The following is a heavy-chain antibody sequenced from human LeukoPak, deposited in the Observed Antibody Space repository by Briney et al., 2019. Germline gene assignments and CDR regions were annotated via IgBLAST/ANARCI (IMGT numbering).Heavy chain of an antibody. V-gene: IGHV3-74*01. CDR2: INSDGSST. J-gene: IGHJ6*02. Sequence: GGSLRLSCAASGFTFSSYWMHWVRQAPGKGLVWVSRINSDGSSTSYADSVKGRFTISRDNAKNTLYLQMNSLRAEDTAVYYCASPVTTCYYYGMDVWGQGTTVTVSS. CDR3: ASPVTTCYYYGMDV. CDR1: GFTFSSYW. D-gene: IGHD4-17*01.